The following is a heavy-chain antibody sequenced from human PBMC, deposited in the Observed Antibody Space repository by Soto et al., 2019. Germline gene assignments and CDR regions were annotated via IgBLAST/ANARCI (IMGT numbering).Heavy chain of an antibody. V-gene: IGHV1-69*12. CDR3: ARHVPAAGYYYGMDV. Sequence: QVQLVQSGAEVKKPGSSVKVSCKASGGTFSSYAISWVRQAPGQGLEWMGGIIPIFGTANYAQNFQGRVTIPAYESTSTAYMVLSSLRSEDTAVYYCARHVPAAGYYYGMDVWGQGTTVTVSS. J-gene: IGHJ6*02. D-gene: IGHD2-2*01. CDR2: IIPIFGTA. CDR1: GGTFSSYA.